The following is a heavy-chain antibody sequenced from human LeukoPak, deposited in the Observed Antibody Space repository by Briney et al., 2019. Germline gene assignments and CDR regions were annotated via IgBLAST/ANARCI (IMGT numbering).Heavy chain of an antibody. J-gene: IGHJ5*02. D-gene: IGHD6-13*01. CDR1: GGSISSSSYY. Sequence: SETLSLTCTVSGGSISSSSYYWGWIRQPPGKGLEWIGSIYYSGSTYYNPSLKSRVTISVDTSKNQFSLKLSSVTAADTAVYYCARGRGIAESNWFDPWGQGTLVTVSS. CDR2: IYYSGST. V-gene: IGHV4-39*07. CDR3: ARGRGIAESNWFDP.